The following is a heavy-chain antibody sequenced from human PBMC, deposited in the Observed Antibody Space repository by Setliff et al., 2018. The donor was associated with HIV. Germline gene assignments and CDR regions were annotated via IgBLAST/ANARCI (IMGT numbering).Heavy chain of an antibody. D-gene: IGHD2-15*01. CDR1: GFSLTASGVG. J-gene: IGHJ4*02. V-gene: IGHV2-5*02. CDR2: IYWDGDK. CDR3: AHRLRYSIWYVRVLATSFDY. Sequence: GSGPTLVNPTQTLTLTCSFSGFSLTASGVGVGWIRQPPGKALEWLALIYWDGDKRYSPSLKSRLTITKDTSKNQVVLTMTNMDPVDTGTYYCAHRLRYSIWYVRVLATSFDYWGQGTLVTVSS.